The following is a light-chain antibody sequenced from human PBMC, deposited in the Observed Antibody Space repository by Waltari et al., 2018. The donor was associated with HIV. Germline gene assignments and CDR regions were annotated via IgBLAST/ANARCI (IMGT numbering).Light chain of an antibody. CDR3: SSYTSSSTPYV. CDR2: EVS. V-gene: IGLV2-14*01. Sequence: QSALTQPASVSGSPGQSITISCTGTSSDVGGYNYVPWYQQHPGKAPKLMIYEVSNRPSGVSNRFSGSKSCNTASLTISGLQAEDEADYYCSSYTSSSTPYVFGTGTKVTVL. CDR1: SSDVGGYNY. J-gene: IGLJ1*01.